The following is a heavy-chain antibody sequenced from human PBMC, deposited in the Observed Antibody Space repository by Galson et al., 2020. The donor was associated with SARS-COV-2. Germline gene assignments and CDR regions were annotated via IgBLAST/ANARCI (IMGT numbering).Heavy chain of an antibody. Sequence: GGSLRLSCAASGFTFSTYWMHWVRQAPGKGLVWVARINIDGSSRNYVDSVKGRFTVSRDNAKNTLHLQMNSLRVEDTAVYFCAREGDGVIRDYWGQGTLVTVSS. D-gene: IGHD2-21*02. V-gene: IGHV3-74*01. J-gene: IGHJ4*02. CDR2: INIDGSSR. CDR3: AREGDGVIRDY. CDR1: GFTFSTYW.